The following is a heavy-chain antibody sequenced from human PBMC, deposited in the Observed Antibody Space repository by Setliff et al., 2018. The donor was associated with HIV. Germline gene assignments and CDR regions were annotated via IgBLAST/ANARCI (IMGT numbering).Heavy chain of an antibody. D-gene: IGHD6-6*01. CDR2: IYYSGTT. J-gene: IGHJ6*03. V-gene: IGHV4-34*11. Sequence: PSETLSLTCAVYGGSLSGYYWSWIRQPPGKGLEWIGSIYYSGTTKYNPSLKSRVTISVDTSRNQFSLKLSSVTAADTAVYYCASEAWTSYRSSSGYYYYYMDVWGKGTTVTVS. CDR3: ASEAWTSYRSSSGYYYYYMDV. CDR1: GGSLSGYY.